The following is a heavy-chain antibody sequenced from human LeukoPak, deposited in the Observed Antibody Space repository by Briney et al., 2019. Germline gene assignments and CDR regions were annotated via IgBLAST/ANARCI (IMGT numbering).Heavy chain of an antibody. CDR1: GDSVSSVRAA. CDR2: TYYRSKWYS. CDR3: ARQSADHDAFDI. J-gene: IGHJ3*02. Sequence: SQTLSLTCAISGDSVSSVRAAWNWIRQSPSRGLQWLRRTYYRSKWYSEYAVSVKSRISINPDTSKNQFSLQLNSVNPEDTAVYYCARQSADHDAFDIWGQGTMVTVSS. V-gene: IGHV6-1*01. D-gene: IGHD1-14*01.